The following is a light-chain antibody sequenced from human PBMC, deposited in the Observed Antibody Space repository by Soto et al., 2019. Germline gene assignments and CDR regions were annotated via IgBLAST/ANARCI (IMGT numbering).Light chain of an antibody. V-gene: IGKV3-15*01. J-gene: IGKJ1*01. CDR2: AAS. Sequence: EIVMTQSPATLSVLLPERATLSFRASQSVRNNLAWYHQGPGQAPSLLIFAASARATGVPARFSGSGSGTEFTITISGLQSEDFGLFYCQQYNNWQTFGQGTRVDI. CDR3: QQYNNWQT. CDR1: QSVRNN.